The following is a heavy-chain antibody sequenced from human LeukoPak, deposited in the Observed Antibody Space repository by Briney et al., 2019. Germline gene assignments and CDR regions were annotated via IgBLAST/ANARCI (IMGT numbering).Heavy chain of an antibody. CDR1: GFTFSSYG. J-gene: IGHJ4*02. D-gene: IGHD3-10*01. CDR3: ARDGITMRLLEY. Sequence: PGRSLRLSCAASGFTFSSYGMHWVRQAPGKGLEWVAVISYDGSNKYYADSVKGRFTISRDNAKNSLYLQVDSLRAEDTAVYYCARDGITMRLLEYWGQGTLVTVSS. CDR2: ISYDGSNK. V-gene: IGHV3-30*03.